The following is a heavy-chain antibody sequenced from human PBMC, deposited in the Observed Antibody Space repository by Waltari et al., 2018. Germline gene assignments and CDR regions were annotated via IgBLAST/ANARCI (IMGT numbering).Heavy chain of an antibody. V-gene: IGHV1-69*12. CDR1: GGTFSSYA. J-gene: IGHJ3*02. D-gene: IGHD5-18*01. CDR2: IIPIFGTA. Sequence: QVQLVQSGAEVKKPGSSVKVSCTASGGTFSSYAISWVRQAPGKGLEWMGGIIPIFGTANYAQKFQGRVTITADESTSTAYMELSSLRSEDTAVYYCARELRDTAMSYYDAFDIWGQGTMVTVSS. CDR3: ARELRDTAMSYYDAFDI.